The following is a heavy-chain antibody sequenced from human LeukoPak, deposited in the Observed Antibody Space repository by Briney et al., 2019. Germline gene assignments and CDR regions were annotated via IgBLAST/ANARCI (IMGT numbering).Heavy chain of an antibody. Sequence: GGSLRLSCAASGFTFSNYWMTWVRQAPGKGLEWVSSISSSSSYIYYADSVKGRFTISRDNAKNSLYLQMNSLRAEDTAVYYCARVPPGGLWGQGTLVTVSS. J-gene: IGHJ4*02. CDR1: GFTFSNYW. V-gene: IGHV3-21*01. CDR2: ISSSSSYI. CDR3: ARVPPGGL. D-gene: IGHD3-10*01.